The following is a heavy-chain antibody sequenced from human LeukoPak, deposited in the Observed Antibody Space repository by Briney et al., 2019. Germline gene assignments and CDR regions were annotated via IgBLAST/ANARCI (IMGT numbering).Heavy chain of an antibody. V-gene: IGHV4-31*03. Sequence: SETLSLTCTVSGGSISSGGYYWSWIRQHPGKGLEWIGYIYYSGSTSYNPSLKSRVTISLDTSKNQFSLKLSSVTAADTAVYYCARNDYYSADPWGQGTLVTVSS. CDR1: GGSISSGGYY. CDR3: ARNDYYSADP. CDR2: IYYSGST. D-gene: IGHD3-22*01. J-gene: IGHJ5*02.